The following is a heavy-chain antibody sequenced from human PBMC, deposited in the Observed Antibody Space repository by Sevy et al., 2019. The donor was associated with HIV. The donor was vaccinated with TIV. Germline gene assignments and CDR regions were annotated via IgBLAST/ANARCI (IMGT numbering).Heavy chain of an antibody. Sequence: GGSLRLSCAASGLTFNRYPMHWVRQAPGKGLEWVAVISNDGRDKHYADSVKGRFTVSRDNSKNTLNLQMNSLRAEDTVVYYCARDRTIAAADYYFDYWGQGTLVTVSS. CDR1: GLTFNRYP. J-gene: IGHJ4*02. D-gene: IGHD6-13*01. V-gene: IGHV3-30*04. CDR3: ARDRTIAAADYYFDY. CDR2: ISNDGRDK.